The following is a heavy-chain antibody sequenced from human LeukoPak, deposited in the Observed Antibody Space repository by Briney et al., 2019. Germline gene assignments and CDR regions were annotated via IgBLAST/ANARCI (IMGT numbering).Heavy chain of an antibody. D-gene: IGHD3-9*01. CDR2: INSVRSSA. V-gene: IGHV3-74*01. Sequence: VGSLRLSCAASGVTSRSYWMHGGGQAPGQGLGWSSRINSVRSSASSADSAKGRFPIYRENAKNTRYAKMKSRRAPEPPGYYCAREATYYDILTSYLNWIDPWGQGTLVTVSS. J-gene: IGHJ5*02. CDR3: AREATYYDILTSYLNWIDP. CDR1: GVTSRSYW.